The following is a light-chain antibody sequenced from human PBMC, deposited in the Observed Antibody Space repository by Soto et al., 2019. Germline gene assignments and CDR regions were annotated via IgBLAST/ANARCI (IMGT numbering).Light chain of an antibody. CDR1: TSDVGRYKF. Sequence: QSALTQPASVSGSPGQSITISCTGTTSDVGRYKFVSWYQHHPGKAPKRLIFEVTNRPSGVSSRFSGSKSGNTASLTISGLQTEDEATYYCGSSTDTDTLVIFGGGTK. CDR2: EVT. J-gene: IGLJ2*01. CDR3: GSSTDTDTLVI. V-gene: IGLV2-14*01.